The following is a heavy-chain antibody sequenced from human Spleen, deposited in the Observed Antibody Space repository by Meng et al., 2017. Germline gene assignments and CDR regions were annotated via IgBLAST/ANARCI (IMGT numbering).Heavy chain of an antibody. CDR3: ARDRDSQMATSYGMDV. CDR1: GYTFTSYN. D-gene: IGHD5-12*01. V-gene: IGHV1-18*01. J-gene: IGHJ6*02. Sequence: ASVKVSCKTSGYTFTSYNINWVRQATGQGLEWMGWISTSNGDTNYAQKLQGRVTMTTDTSTSTAYMELRSLRSDDTAVYYCARDRDSQMATSYGMDVWGQGTTVTVSS. CDR2: ISTSNGDT.